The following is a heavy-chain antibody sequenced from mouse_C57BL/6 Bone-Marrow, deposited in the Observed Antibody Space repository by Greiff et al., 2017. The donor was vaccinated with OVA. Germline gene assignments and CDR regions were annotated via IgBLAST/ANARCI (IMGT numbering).Heavy chain of an antibody. D-gene: IGHD2-3*01. V-gene: IGHV1-55*01. CDR2: IYPGSGST. Sequence: VKQRPGQGLEWIGDIYPGSGSTNYNEKFKSKATLTVDTSSSTAYMQLSSLTSEDSAVYYCARKGDDGYPAWFAYWGQGTLVTVSA. CDR3: ARKGDDGYPAWFAY. J-gene: IGHJ3*01.